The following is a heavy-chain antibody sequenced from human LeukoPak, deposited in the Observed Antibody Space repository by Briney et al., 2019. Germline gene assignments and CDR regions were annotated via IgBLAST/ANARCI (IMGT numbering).Heavy chain of an antibody. D-gene: IGHD5-18*01. CDR3: ARTDIQLVAFNWFDP. Sequence: ASVKVSCKASGGTFSSYAISWVRQAPGQGLEWMGGIIPIFGTANYAQKFQGRVTITADESTSTAYMELSSLRSEDTAVYYCARTDIQLVAFNWFDPWGQGTLVTVSS. J-gene: IGHJ5*02. CDR1: GGTFSSYA. CDR2: IIPIFGTA. V-gene: IGHV1-69*13.